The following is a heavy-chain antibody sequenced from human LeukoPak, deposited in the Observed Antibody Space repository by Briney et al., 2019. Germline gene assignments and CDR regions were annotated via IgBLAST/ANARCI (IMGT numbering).Heavy chain of an antibody. CDR1: GGSISSGSNY. Sequence: PSQTLSLTCTVSGGSISSGSNYWSWIRQPAGKGLEWIGRIPTSGSTNYNPSLKSRVTMSVDTSKNQFSLNLSSVTAADTAVYYCARGSARMVANPLFDYWGQGTLVTVSS. CDR2: IPTSGST. D-gene: IGHD5-12*01. CDR3: ARGSARMVANPLFDY. J-gene: IGHJ4*02. V-gene: IGHV4-61*02.